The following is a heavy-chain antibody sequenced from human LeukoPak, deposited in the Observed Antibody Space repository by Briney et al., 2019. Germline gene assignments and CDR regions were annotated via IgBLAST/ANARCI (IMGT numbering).Heavy chain of an antibody. J-gene: IGHJ4*02. V-gene: IGHV3-23*01. Sequence: GGSLRLSCAASGFTFSSYAMSWVRQAPGKGLEWVSAISGSGGSTYYADSVKGRFTISRDNSKNTLYLQMNSLRAEDTAVYYCAKPSQYYYDSSGYYSGYGPLDYWGQGTLVTVSS. D-gene: IGHD3-22*01. CDR2: ISGSGGST. CDR3: AKPSQYYYDSSGYYSGYGPLDY. CDR1: GFTFSSYA.